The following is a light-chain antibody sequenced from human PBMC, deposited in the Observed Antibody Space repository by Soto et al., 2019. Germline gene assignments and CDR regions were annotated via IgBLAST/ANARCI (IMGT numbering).Light chain of an antibody. Sequence: ETVMTQSPATRSVSPGGRATLSCRASQSISDTLAWYQQKPGQAPRLLIHGASTRATGFPARFSGSGSGTDFTLTISSLQSEDFAIYYCQQYNNWPWTFGQGTKV. J-gene: IGKJ1*01. CDR1: QSISDT. CDR3: QQYNNWPWT. V-gene: IGKV3-15*01. CDR2: GAS.